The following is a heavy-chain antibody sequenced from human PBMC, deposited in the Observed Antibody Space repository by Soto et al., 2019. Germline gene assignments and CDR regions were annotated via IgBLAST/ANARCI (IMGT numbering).Heavy chain of an antibody. J-gene: IGHJ4*02. CDR1: GFTFSSYA. V-gene: IGHV3-53*01. Sequence: QRLSCAASGFTFSSYAMTWVRQAPGKGLEWVSVIYSGDTTYYADSVKGRFTISRDNSKNTLYLQMNSLRAEDTAVYYCARDLGYSYARDYWGQGTLVTVSS. D-gene: IGHD5-18*01. CDR2: IYSGDTT. CDR3: ARDLGYSYARDY.